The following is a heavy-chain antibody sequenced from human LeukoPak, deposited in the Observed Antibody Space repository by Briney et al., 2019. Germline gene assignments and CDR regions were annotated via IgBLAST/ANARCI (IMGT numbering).Heavy chain of an antibody. V-gene: IGHV3-23*01. Sequence: SGGSLRLSCLASGFTFTSDAMNWVRQAPGKGLEWVSSTVSRGTTQYADSVKGRFTVSRDTSKNTLYLQMNSLRADDTAVYYCAKCSTSAYTTGWCNWIDPWGQGTLVTVSS. CDR1: GFTFTSDA. D-gene: IGHD6-19*01. J-gene: IGHJ5*02. CDR3: AKCSTSAYTTGWCNWIDP. CDR2: TVSRGTT.